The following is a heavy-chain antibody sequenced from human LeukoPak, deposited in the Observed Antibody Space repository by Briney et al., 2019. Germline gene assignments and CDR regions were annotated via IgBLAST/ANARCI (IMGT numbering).Heavy chain of an antibody. CDR3: ARDSMRHGYSFVDY. J-gene: IGHJ4*02. V-gene: IGHV1-69*13. CDR1: GGTFSSYA. CDR2: IIPIFGTA. Sequence: GASVKVSCKASGGTFSSYAISWVRQAPGQGLEWMGGIIPIFGTANYVQKFQGRVTITADESTRTAYMELNSLRSDDTAIYYCARDSMRHGYSFVDYWGQGTLVTVSS. D-gene: IGHD5-18*01.